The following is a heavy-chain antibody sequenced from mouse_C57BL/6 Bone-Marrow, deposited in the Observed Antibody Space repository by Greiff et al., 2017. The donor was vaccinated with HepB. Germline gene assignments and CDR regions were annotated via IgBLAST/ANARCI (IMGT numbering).Heavy chain of an antibody. J-gene: IGHJ4*01. CDR2: IYPGDGDT. CDR1: GYAFSSSW. CDR3: ARYYGSNHYAMDY. V-gene: IGHV1-82*01. Sequence: QVQLQQSGPELVKPGASVKISCKASGYAFSSSWMNWVKQRPGKGLEWIGRIYPGDGDTNYNGKFKGKATLTADKSSSTAYMQLSSLTSEDSAVYFCARYYGSNHYAMDYWGQGTSVTVSS. D-gene: IGHD1-1*01.